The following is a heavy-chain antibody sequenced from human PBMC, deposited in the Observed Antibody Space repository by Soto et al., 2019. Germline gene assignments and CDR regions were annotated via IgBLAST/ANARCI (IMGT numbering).Heavy chain of an antibody. Sequence: QITLKESGPTLVKPTQPLTLTCTFSVFSLSTSGVGVGWSRQPPGKALEGLAIIYWDDDKRDSPSLKSRLTITKDTSKNQVVLTMTNMDPVDTANYYGAHSLGLSNYYGSGSVYYYGMDVWGQGTTVTVSS. J-gene: IGHJ6*02. V-gene: IGHV2-5*02. CDR3: AHSLGLSNYYGSGSVYYYGMDV. CDR2: IYWDDDK. D-gene: IGHD3-10*01. CDR1: VFSLSTSGVG.